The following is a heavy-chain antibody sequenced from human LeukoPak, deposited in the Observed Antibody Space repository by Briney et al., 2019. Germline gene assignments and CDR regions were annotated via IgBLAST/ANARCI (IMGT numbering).Heavy chain of an antibody. J-gene: IGHJ5*02. CDR1: GGSISSSTYY. Sequence: PSETLSLTCTVSGGSISSSTYYWGWVRQPPGKGLEWIGSVSYSGTTYYNTSLRSRVTISIDTSRNQFSLKVNSVTHADTAVYYCARETPAVRNNCFDPWGQGTLVTVSS. D-gene: IGHD2-2*01. V-gene: IGHV4-39*02. CDR2: VSYSGTT. CDR3: ARETPAVRNNCFDP.